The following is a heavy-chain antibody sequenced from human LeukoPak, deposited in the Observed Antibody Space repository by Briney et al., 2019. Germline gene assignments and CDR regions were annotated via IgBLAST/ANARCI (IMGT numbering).Heavy chain of an antibody. CDR3: ARALRYGSGHTVDY. V-gene: IGHV1-2*02. J-gene: IGHJ4*02. Sequence: ASVKVSCKASGYTFTGYYMHWVRQAPGEGLEWMGWINPNSGGTNYAQKFQGRVTMTRDTSISTAYMELSRLRSDDTAVYYCARALRYGSGHTVDYWGQGTLVTVSS. D-gene: IGHD3-10*01. CDR1: GYTFTGYY. CDR2: INPNSGGT.